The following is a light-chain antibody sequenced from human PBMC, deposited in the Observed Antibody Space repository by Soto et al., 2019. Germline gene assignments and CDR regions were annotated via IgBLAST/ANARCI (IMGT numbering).Light chain of an antibody. Sequence: QSALTQPASVSGSPGQSITISCTGTSSDVGGYNYVSWYQQHPGKAPKLMIYDVSNRPSGVSNRFSGSKSGNTASLTISGLQAEEEADYYCSSYTSSGTLAFGTGTKVT. J-gene: IGLJ1*01. CDR2: DVS. V-gene: IGLV2-14*01. CDR1: SSDVGGYNY. CDR3: SSYTSSGTLA.